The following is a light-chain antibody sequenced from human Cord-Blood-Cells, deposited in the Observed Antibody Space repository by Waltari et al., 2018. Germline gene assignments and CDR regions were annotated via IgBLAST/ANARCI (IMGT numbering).Light chain of an antibody. CDR1: SSDVGGYNT. Sequence: QSALTQPRSVSGSPGQSFTTSCTGISSDVGGYNTVPWYQKHPGKAPKLMIYDVSKRPSGVPDRFSGSKSGNTASLTISGLQAEDEADYYCCSYAGSYTYVFGTGTKVTVL. V-gene: IGLV2-11*01. CDR3: CSYAGSYTYV. CDR2: DVS. J-gene: IGLJ1*01.